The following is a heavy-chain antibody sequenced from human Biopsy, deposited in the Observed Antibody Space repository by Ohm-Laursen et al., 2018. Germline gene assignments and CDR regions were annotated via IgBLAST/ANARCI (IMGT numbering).Heavy chain of an antibody. Sequence: SSVKVSCKAPGGTFSNYGVNWVRQAPGQGLEWLGGNIPILGTGNYAQSFQGRVTIVADKSTSTAYMELSSLRSDDTAIYYCATVRGLVWFGELIAWGQGTLVTVSS. D-gene: IGHD3-10*01. CDR3: ATVRGLVWFGELIA. J-gene: IGHJ5*02. CDR2: NIPILGTG. V-gene: IGHV1-69*06. CDR1: GGTFSNYG.